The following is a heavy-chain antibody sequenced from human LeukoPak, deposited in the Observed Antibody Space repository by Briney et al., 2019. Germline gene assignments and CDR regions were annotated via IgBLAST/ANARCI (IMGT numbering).Heavy chain of an antibody. V-gene: IGHV7-4-1*02. J-gene: IGHJ3*02. Sequence: ASVKVSCKASGYTFTTYAMNWVRQAPGQGLEWMGWINTNTGDPTYAQGFTGRFVFSLDTSVSTAILQISSLKAEDTAVYYCGVLGGSGSENDDAFDIWGQGIMVTVSS. CDR1: GYTFTTYA. CDR2: INTNTGDP. CDR3: GVLGGSGSENDDAFDI. D-gene: IGHD3-10*01.